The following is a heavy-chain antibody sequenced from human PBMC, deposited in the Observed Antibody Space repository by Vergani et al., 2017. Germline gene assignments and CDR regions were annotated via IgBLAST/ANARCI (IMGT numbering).Heavy chain of an antibody. J-gene: IGHJ5*02. CDR1: GVSMQSGSFY. D-gene: IGHD3-10*01. Sequence: QVQLHESGPGLVKPSETLSLICSVSGVSMQSGSFYWTWIRQTAERRLEWMGRVYPRGTTNYNPSLKSRVTLSVDTSKNQLSLRMTSVTAADTAVYYCARDSWTSELRGVYWFDTWGQGTLVSVSS. V-gene: IGHV4-61*02. CDR3: ARDSWTSELRGVYWFDT. CDR2: VYPRGTT.